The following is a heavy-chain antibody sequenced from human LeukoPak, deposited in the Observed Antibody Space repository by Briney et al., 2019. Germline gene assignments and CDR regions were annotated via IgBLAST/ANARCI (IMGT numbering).Heavy chain of an antibody. CDR1: GFTFSSYA. Sequence: GGSLRLSCPASGFTFSSYAMHWVRQAPGKGLEWVAVISYDGSNKYYADSVKGRFTISRDNSKNTLYLQMNSLRAEDTAVYYCARNYGSGSYFTDYWGQGTLVTVSS. V-gene: IGHV3-30-3*01. J-gene: IGHJ4*02. CDR2: ISYDGSNK. D-gene: IGHD3-10*01. CDR3: ARNYGSGSYFTDY.